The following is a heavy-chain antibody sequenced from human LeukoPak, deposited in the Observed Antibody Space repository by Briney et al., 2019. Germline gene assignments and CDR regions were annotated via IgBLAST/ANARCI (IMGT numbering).Heavy chain of an antibody. CDR1: GGSISSSSYY. D-gene: IGHD1-26*01. CDR2: IYYSGST. V-gene: IGHV4-39*07. CDR3: ARFGYSGSYYFDY. J-gene: IGHJ4*02. Sequence: PSETLSLTCTVSGGSISSSSYYWGWIRQPPGKGLEWIGSIYYSGSTYYNPSLKSRVTISVDRSKNQFSLKLSSVTAADTAVYYCARFGYSGSYYFDYWGQGTLVTVSS.